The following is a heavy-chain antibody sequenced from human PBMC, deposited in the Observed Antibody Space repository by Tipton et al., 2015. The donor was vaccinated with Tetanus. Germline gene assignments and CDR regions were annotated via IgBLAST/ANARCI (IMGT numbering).Heavy chain of an antibody. Sequence: LRLSCTVSGGSISSYYWSWIRQPPGKGLEWIGYIYYSGGTNYNPSLKSRVTISVDTSKNQFSLKLSSVTAADTAVYYCARWFGEWAYYYGMDVWGQGTTVTVSS. J-gene: IGHJ6*02. CDR1: GGSISSYY. CDR3: ARWFGEWAYYYGMDV. V-gene: IGHV4-59*01. CDR2: IYYSGGT. D-gene: IGHD3-10*01.